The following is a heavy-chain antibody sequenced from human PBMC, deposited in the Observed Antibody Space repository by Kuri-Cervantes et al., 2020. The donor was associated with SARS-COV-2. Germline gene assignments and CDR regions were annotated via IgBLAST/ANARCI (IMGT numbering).Heavy chain of an antibody. CDR3: ARKLVWTGYYLDK. V-gene: IGHV4-39*01. J-gene: IGHJ4*02. Sequence: SETLSLTCAVSGGSINSSSYYWGRIRQPPGKGLEWIGTIYYSGTTYYNPSLQSRVTISVDTSKNQVSLKVRSGTAADTAVYFWARKLVWTGYYLDKWGQGTLVTVSS. CDR1: GGSINSSSYY. CDR2: IYYSGTT. D-gene: IGHD3/OR15-3a*01.